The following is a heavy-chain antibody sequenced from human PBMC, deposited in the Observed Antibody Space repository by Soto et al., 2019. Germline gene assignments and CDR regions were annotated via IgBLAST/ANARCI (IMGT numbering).Heavy chain of an antibody. CDR3: AKDGGPVYCNSPGCSAKHFDY. CDR2: ISYDGDNE. CDR1: GFTFSNYA. Sequence: QVQLVESGGGVVQPGRSLRLSCAASGFTFSNYAMHWVRQAPGKGLEWLAIISYDGDNEYYADSVRGRFTISRDNSKKXXXLXSNKLRHEDTAVYYCAKDGGPVYCNSPGCSAKHFDYWGQGTLVTVSS. J-gene: IGHJ4*02. D-gene: IGHD2-2*01. V-gene: IGHV3-30*18.